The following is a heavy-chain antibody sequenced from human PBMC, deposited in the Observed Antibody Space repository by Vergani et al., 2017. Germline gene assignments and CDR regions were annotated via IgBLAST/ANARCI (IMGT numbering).Heavy chain of an antibody. CDR2: VFHSGSA. CDR3: ATIGYRRWGYYFDY. D-gene: IGHD2-2*02. Sequence: QVQLQESGPGLVKPSETLSLTCVVSRHSISTGYYWGWIRQSPGKGLEWIATVFHSGSAYYNPSLRRRVTISVETSKNQFSLRLTTLTAADTAVYYCATIGYRRWGYYFDYWGQGILVTVSS. V-gene: IGHV4-38-2*01. J-gene: IGHJ4*02. CDR1: RHSISTGYY.